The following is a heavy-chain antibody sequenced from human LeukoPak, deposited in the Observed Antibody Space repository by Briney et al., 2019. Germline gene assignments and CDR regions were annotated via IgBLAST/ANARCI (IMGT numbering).Heavy chain of an antibody. CDR3: ARLGYYDILTGPRYFDY. D-gene: IGHD3-9*01. CDR2: ISGYNDDT. Sequence: APVKVSCKCSGYTFTNYGISWVRQAPGQGLEWMGWISGYNDDTNYAQKLQGRVTMTTDTFTSTAYMELRSLRSDDTAVYYCARLGYYDILTGPRYFDYWGQGTLVTVSS. CDR1: GYTFTNYG. V-gene: IGHV1-18*01. J-gene: IGHJ4*02.